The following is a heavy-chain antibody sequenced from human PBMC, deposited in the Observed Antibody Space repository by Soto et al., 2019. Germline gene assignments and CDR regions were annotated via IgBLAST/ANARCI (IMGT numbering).Heavy chain of an antibody. Sequence: SETLSLTCAVYGGSVSGYFCSWIRQPPGKGLEWIGEINHSGTTSYSPSLDSRVTTSVDTSKNQFSPRLSSVTAADTATYYCARRYCSDSYCSYFDYWGRGTLVTVSS. CDR2: INHSGTT. J-gene: IGHJ4*02. D-gene: IGHD2-15*01. CDR3: ARRYCSDSYCSYFDY. V-gene: IGHV4-34*01. CDR1: GGSVSGYF.